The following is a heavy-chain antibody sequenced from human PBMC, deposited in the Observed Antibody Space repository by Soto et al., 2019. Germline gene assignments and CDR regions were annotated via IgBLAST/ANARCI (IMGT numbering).Heavy chain of an antibody. CDR3: AKDRYCSATSCQDFGS. V-gene: IGHV3-23*01. D-gene: IGHD2-2*01. J-gene: IGHJ4*02. CDR1: GFSVTSYA. Sequence: PGGSMRLSCAASGFSVTSYAMSWLRQAPGKGLEWVSVLSGSGIDKDYADSVKGRFTISRDNSRNTLYLQMSGLRVEDTAVYYCAKDRYCSATSCQDFGSWGQGTLVTVSS. CDR2: LSGSGIDK.